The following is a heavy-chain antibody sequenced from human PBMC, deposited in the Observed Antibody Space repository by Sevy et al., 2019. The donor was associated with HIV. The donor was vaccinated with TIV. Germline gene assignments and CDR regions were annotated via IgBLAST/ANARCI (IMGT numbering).Heavy chain of an antibody. CDR1: GFTFSSYA. Sequence: GGSLRLSCAASGFTFSSYAMSWVRQAPGKGLEWVSAISGTGGSTYYADSVKGRFTISRDNSKNTLYLQMNSLRAEDTAVYYCAKCPYSSSGGYYFYYYMDVWGKGTTVTVSS. V-gene: IGHV3-23*01. CDR3: AKCPYSSSGGYYFYYYMDV. CDR2: ISGTGGST. J-gene: IGHJ6*03. D-gene: IGHD6-6*01.